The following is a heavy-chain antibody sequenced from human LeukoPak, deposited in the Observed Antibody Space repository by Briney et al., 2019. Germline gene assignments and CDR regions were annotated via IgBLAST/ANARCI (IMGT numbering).Heavy chain of an antibody. Sequence: SLRLSCAASGFTFDDYAMHWVRQAPGKGLEWVSGISWNSGSIAYADSVKGRFTISRDNAKNSLYLQMNSLRAEDTALYYCAKAPGSSWTGYFQHWGQGTLVTVSS. CDR2: ISWNSGSI. CDR3: AKAPGSSWTGYFQH. D-gene: IGHD6-13*01. V-gene: IGHV3-9*01. J-gene: IGHJ1*01. CDR1: GFTFDDYA.